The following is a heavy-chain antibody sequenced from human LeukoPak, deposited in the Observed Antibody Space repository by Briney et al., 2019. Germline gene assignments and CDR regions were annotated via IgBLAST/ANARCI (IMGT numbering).Heavy chain of an antibody. J-gene: IGHJ4*02. D-gene: IGHD1-26*01. Sequence: SETLSLTCALYGGXFSGYSCTWIRQPPGKGLEWIGEVTHSGGINYNPSLSSRVTISADMSTKFFSLKLNSVNAADTAVYYCSRGVSKWEFLDWGQGTLATVSP. V-gene: IGHV4-34*01. CDR3: SRGVSKWEFLD. CDR1: GGXFSGYS. CDR2: VTHSGGI.